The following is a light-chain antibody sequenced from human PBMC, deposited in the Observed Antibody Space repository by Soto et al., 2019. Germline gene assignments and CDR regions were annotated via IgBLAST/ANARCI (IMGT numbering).Light chain of an antibody. CDR2: DSS. CDR1: QSISTY. Sequence: DIQLTQSPSSLSASLGDRVTITFRASQSISTYLNWYQHKPGEAPKLLVYDSSTLQTGVPSRFSGSGFGAEFTLTVSSLQPEDFATYYCQQSYSNPTWTFGQGTKVDIK. CDR3: QQSYSNPTWT. V-gene: IGKV1-39*01. J-gene: IGKJ1*01.